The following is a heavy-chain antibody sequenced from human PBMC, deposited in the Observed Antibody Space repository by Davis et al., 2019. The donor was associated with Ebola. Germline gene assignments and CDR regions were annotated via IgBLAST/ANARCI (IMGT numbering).Heavy chain of an antibody. CDR2: IRSKANSYAT. Sequence: GESLKISCAASGFTFSSYWMHWVRQASGKGLEWVGRIRSKANSYATAYAASIKGRFTISRDDSKNTAYLQMNSLKTEDTAVYYCTSSIVVVPAATTVTTVLVDYWGQGTLVTVSS. D-gene: IGHD2-2*01. V-gene: IGHV3-73*01. CDR1: GFTFSSYW. J-gene: IGHJ4*02. CDR3: TSSIVVVPAATTVTTVLVDY.